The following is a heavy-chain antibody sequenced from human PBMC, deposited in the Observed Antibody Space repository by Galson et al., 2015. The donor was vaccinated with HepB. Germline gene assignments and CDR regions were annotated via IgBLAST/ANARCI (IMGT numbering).Heavy chain of an antibody. Sequence: QSGAEVKKPGESLKISCQAPGYNFINYWIGWVRQMPGKGLEWMGIIYPDDSDTTYSPSFQGQVTISADKSINTAYLQWSSLKASDTAMYYCARVVTSFRYYGMDVWGQGTTVTVSS. V-gene: IGHV5-51*01. CDR1: GYNFINYW. CDR3: ARVVTSFRYYGMDV. D-gene: IGHD2-21*02. CDR2: IYPDDSDT. J-gene: IGHJ6*02.